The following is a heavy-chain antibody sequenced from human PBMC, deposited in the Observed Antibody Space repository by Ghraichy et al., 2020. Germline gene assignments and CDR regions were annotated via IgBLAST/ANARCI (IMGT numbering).Heavy chain of an antibody. CDR2: ISSSSSAI. CDR1: GFTFSSYS. CDR3: ARDDPGRNYYYYYGMDV. Sequence: GGSLRLSCAASGFTFSSYSMNWVRQAPGKGLEWISYISSSSSAIYHADSVKGRFTISRDNAKNSLYLQMNSLRDEDTAVYYCARDDPGRNYYYYYGMDVWGQGTTVTVSS. V-gene: IGHV3-48*02. J-gene: IGHJ6*02.